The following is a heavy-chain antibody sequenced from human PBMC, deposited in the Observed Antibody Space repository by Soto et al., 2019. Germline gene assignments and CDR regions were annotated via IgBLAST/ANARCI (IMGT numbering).Heavy chain of an antibody. CDR2: IIPIHGTA. D-gene: IGHD4-17*01. CDR3: ATRHDYGDYDRKMFDP. CDR1: GGSFTSYI. J-gene: IGHJ5*02. Sequence: ASVKVSCKASGGSFTSYIFTWVRQAPGQGLEWMGRIIPIHGTANYAQKFQDRVTITADKSTNTAYMELSSLRSEDTAVYYCATRHDYGDYDRKMFDPWGQGTLVTVSS. V-gene: IGHV1-69*08.